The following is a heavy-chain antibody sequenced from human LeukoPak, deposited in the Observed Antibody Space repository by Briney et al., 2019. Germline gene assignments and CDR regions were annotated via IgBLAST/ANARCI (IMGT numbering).Heavy chain of an antibody. CDR3: ARHGSRYYMDV. CDR2: IYYSGST. CDR1: GGSISSHY. Sequence: PSETLSLTCTVSGGSISSHYWRWIRQPPGKGLEWIGYIYYSGSTNYNPSLKSRVTISVDTSKNQFSLKLSSVTAADTAVYYCARHGSRYYMDVWGKGTTVTVSS. V-gene: IGHV4-59*11. J-gene: IGHJ6*03.